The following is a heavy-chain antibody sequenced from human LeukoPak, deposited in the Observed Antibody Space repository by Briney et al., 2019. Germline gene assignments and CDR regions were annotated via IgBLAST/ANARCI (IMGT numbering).Heavy chain of an antibody. CDR1: GGSISSYY. V-gene: IGHV4-59*08. D-gene: IGHD2/OR15-2a*01. CDR2: ISDIGSI. Sequence: SETLSLTCTDSGGSISSYYWSWIRQPPGKGLEWIAYISDIGSINYNPSPKSRVTISLDTSKNQFSLKLSSVTAADTAVYYCAGHHPRNTVDFWGQGTLVTVSS. CDR3: AGHHPRNTVDF. J-gene: IGHJ4*02.